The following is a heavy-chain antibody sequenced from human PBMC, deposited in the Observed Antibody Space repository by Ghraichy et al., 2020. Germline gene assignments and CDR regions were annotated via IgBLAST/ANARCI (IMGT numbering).Heavy chain of an antibody. CDR3: ARDRVFLAYSDTDFDY. J-gene: IGHJ4*02. V-gene: IGHV4-39*07. CDR1: GGSISSSSYY. Sequence: SETLSLTCTVSGGSISSSSYYWGWIRQPPGKGLEWIGSIYYSGSTYYNPSLKSRVTISVDTSKNQFSLKLSSVTAADTAVYYCARDRVFLAYSDTDFDYWGQGTLVTVSS. D-gene: IGHD2-15*01. CDR2: IYYSGST.